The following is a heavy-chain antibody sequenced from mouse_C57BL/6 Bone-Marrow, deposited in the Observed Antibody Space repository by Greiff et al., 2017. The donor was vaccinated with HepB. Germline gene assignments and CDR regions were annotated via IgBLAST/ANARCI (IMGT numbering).Heavy chain of an antibody. D-gene: IGHD1-1*01. CDR3: TRNYGSSAWYFDV. J-gene: IGHJ1*03. Sequence: QVQLQQSGAELVRPGASVTLSCKASGYTFTDYEMHWVKQTPVHGLEWIGAIDPETGGTAYNQKFKGKALLTADKSSSTAYMELRSLTSEDSAVYYCTRNYGSSAWYFDVWGTGTTVTVSS. CDR1: GYTFTDYE. CDR2: IDPETGGT. V-gene: IGHV1-15*01.